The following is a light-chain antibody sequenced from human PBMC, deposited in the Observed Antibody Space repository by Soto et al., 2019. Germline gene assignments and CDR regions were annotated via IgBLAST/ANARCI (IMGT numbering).Light chain of an antibody. J-gene: IGKJ1*01. CDR1: QSVSSSY. Sequence: EIVLTQSPGTLSLSPGERATLSCRASQSVSSSYLAWYQQNPGQAPRLLIYGASSRANGIPDRFSGSGSGTDFTLTISRLEPEDFAVYYCQQYGSSPPEWTFGQGTKVEIK. CDR3: QQYGSSPPEWT. CDR2: GAS. V-gene: IGKV3-20*01.